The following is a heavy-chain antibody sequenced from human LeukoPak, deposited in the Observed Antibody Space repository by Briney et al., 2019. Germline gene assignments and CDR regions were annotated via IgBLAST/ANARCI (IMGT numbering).Heavy chain of an antibody. V-gene: IGHV1-46*01. CDR2: INPTGGST. J-gene: IGHJ4*02. Sequence: ASVKVSCKASGYTFPSYFMHWVRQAPGQGLEWMGIINPTGGSTAYAQKFQGRVTMTRDTSTSTVYMELSSLRSEDTAVYYCARIEMVTGTENYWGQGTLVTVSS. CDR3: ARIEMVTGTENY. D-gene: IGHD5-24*01. CDR1: GYTFPSYF.